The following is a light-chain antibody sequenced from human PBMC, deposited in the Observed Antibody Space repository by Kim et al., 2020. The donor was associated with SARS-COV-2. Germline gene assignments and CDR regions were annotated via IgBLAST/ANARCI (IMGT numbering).Light chain of an antibody. CDR3: QQYSDWPT. V-gene: IGKV3-15*01. CDR2: GAS. CDR1: QSINRN. J-gene: IGKJ3*01. Sequence: LSVSPGERATLSCRASQSINRNLAWYQQKPGQAPRLLIYGASTRATGIPATFSGSGSGTEFTLTISSLQSEESAVYYCQQYSDWPTFGPGTKVEIK.